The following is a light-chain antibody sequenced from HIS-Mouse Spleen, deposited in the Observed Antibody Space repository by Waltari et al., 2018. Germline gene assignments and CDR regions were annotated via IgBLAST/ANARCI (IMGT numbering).Light chain of an antibody. CDR2: GKN. Sequence: SSELTQDPAVSVALGQTGRITCQGDSLRRDYARWYQQKPGQAPVLVIYGKNNRPSGIPDRFSGSSSGNTASLTITGAQAEDEADYYCNSRDSSGNHYVFGTGTKVTVL. CDR1: SLRRDY. V-gene: IGLV3-19*01. J-gene: IGLJ1*01. CDR3: NSRDSSGNHYV.